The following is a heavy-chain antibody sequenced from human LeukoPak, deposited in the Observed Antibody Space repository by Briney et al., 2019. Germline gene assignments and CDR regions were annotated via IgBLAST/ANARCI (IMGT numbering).Heavy chain of an antibody. CDR2: IYYSGST. Sequence: SETLSLTCTVSGGSISSYYWSWIRQPPGKGLEWIGYIYYSGSTNYNPSLKSRVTISVDTSKNQFSLKLSSVTAADTAVYYCAARIAAAGTPWHYWGQGTLVTVSS. D-gene: IGHD6-13*01. J-gene: IGHJ4*02. V-gene: IGHV4-59*01. CDR1: GGSISSYY. CDR3: AARIAAAGTPWHY.